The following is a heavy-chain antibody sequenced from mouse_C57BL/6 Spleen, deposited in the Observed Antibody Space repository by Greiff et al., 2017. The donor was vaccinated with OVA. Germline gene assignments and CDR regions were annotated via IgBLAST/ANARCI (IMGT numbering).Heavy chain of an antibody. CDR2: ISSGSSTI. V-gene: IGHV5-17*01. J-gene: IGHJ3*01. CDR3: ARPGYYGSSYEGFAY. D-gene: IGHD1-1*01. Sequence: EVQLQESGGGLVKPGGSLKLSCAASGFTFSDYGMHWVRQAPEKGLEWVAYISSGSSTIYYADTVKGRFTISRDNAKNTLFLQMTSLRSEDTAMYYCARPGYYGSSYEGFAYWGQGTLVTVSA. CDR1: GFTFSDYG.